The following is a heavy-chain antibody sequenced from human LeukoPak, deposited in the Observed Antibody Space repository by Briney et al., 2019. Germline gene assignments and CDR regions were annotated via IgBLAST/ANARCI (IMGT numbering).Heavy chain of an antibody. D-gene: IGHD5-18*01. J-gene: IGHJ5*02. CDR1: GGTFSRYN. Sequence: PSETLSLTCADYGGTFSRYNWSWIRQPPGKGLEWIGEINHSGSTNYNPSLKSRVTISVDTSKNQFSLKLSSVTAADTAVYYCARGGTAMPCHNPFDPWGQGALVTVSS. CDR3: ARGGTAMPCHNPFDP. CDR2: INHSGST. V-gene: IGHV4-34*01.